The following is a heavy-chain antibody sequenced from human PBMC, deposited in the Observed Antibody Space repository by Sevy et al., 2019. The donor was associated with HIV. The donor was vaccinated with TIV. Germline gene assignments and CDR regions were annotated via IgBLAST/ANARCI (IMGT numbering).Heavy chain of an antibody. CDR3: AKDSGSGSDQSWAFDI. J-gene: IGHJ3*02. D-gene: IGHD3-10*01. CDR1: GFTFDDYA. V-gene: IGHV3-9*01. CDR2: ISWNSGSI. Sequence: GGCLRLSCAASGFTFDDYAMHWVRQAPGKGLEWVSGISWNSGSIGYADSVKGRFTISSDNAKNSLYLQMNSLRAEDTALYYCAKDSGSGSDQSWAFDIWGQGTMVTVSS.